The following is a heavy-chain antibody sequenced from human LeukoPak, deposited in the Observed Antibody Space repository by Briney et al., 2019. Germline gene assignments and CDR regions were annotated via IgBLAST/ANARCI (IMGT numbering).Heavy chain of an antibody. CDR2: IYSGGST. CDR1: GFTVSSNY. D-gene: IGHD3-10*01. Sequence: GGSLRLSCAASGFTVSSNYMSWVRQAPGKGLEWVSVIYSGGSTYYADSVKGRFTISRDNSKNTLYLQMNSLRAEDTAVYYCAKDAHQRFGELLGRVDYWGQGTLVTVSS. J-gene: IGHJ4*02. V-gene: IGHV3-66*01. CDR3: AKDAHQRFGELLGRVDY.